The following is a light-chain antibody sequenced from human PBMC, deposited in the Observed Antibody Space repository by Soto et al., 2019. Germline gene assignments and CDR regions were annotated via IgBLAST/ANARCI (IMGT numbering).Light chain of an antibody. CDR2: DVS. Sequence: QSVLTQPASVSGSPGQSITISCTGTSSDVGGYNYVSWYQQHPGKAPKLMIYDVSNRPSGVSNRFSGSKSGNTASLTISGLQAEDEADYYCSSYTSSSTGWVFGTGTKLTVL. CDR3: SSYTSSSTGWV. J-gene: IGLJ1*01. CDR1: SSDVGGYNY. V-gene: IGLV2-14*01.